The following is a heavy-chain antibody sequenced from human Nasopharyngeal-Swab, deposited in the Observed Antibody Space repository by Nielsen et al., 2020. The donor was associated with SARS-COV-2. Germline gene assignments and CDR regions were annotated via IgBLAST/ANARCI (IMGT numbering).Heavy chain of an antibody. CDR3: ARDLSDVTVAVSGTVGFDC. V-gene: IGHV1-46*01. Sequence: ASVKVSCKTSGYTFSNYYMHWVRQAPGQGLEWMGIIHPSGGRTIYSLKFQGRVSMTRDTSTSTVYMELSSLTSEDTAMYYCARDLSDVTVAVSGTVGFDCWGQGTLVTVSS. J-gene: IGHJ4*02. D-gene: IGHD6-19*01. CDR2: IHPSGGRT. CDR1: GYTFSNYY.